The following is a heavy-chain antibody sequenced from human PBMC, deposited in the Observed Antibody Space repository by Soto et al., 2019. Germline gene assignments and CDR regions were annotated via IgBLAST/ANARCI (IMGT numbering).Heavy chain of an antibody. D-gene: IGHD4-17*01. CDR2: IYYSGST. V-gene: IGHV4-59*01. CDR1: GGSISSYY. CDR3: AREEATVRGDYYYGMDV. Sequence: PSETLSLTYTVSGGSISSYYWSWIRQPPVKGLEWIGYIYYSGSTNYSPSLKSRVTISVDTSKNQFSLKLSSVTAADTAVYYCAREEATVRGDYYYGMDVWGQGTTVTVSS. J-gene: IGHJ6*02.